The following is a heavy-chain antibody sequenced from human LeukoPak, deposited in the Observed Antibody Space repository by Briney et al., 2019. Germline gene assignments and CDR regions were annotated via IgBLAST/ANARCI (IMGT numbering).Heavy chain of an antibody. CDR2: IRSKAYGGTA. J-gene: IGHJ4*02. CDR3: TRVRSGNDFDY. D-gene: IGHD3-10*01. CDR1: GFTFGDYA. Sequence: GGSLRLSCTTSGFTFGDYAMSWVRQAPGKGLEWVGFIRSKAYGGTAQYAASVKGRFTISRDDSKSIAYLQMSSLKTEDTAVYYCTRVRSGNDFDYWGQGTLVTVSS. V-gene: IGHV3-49*04.